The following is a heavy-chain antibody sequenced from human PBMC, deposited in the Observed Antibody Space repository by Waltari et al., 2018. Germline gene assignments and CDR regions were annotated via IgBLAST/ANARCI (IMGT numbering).Heavy chain of an antibody. CDR2: IIPIFGTA. V-gene: IGHV1-69*01. CDR1: GGTFSSYA. CDR3: ARDREQQLVRGFDP. D-gene: IGHD6-13*01. J-gene: IGHJ5*02. Sequence: KPGSSVKVSCKASGGTFSSYAISWVRQAPGQGLEWMGGIIPIFGTANYAQKFQGRVTITADESTSTAYMELSSLRSEDTAVYYCARDREQQLVRGFDPWGQGTLVTVSS.